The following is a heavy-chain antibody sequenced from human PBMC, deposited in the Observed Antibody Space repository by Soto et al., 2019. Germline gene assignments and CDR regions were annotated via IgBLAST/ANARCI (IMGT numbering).Heavy chain of an antibody. D-gene: IGHD3-22*01. Sequence: ASVKVSCKASGYTFTSYYMHWVRQAPGQGLEWMGIINPSGGSTSYAQKFQGRVTMTRDTSASTAYMELSSLRSEDTAVYYCASSYYYDSSGYSSLYYYYGMDVWGQGTTVTVSS. V-gene: IGHV1-46*01. CDR2: INPSGGST. CDR3: ASSYYYDSSGYSSLYYYYGMDV. CDR1: GYTFTSYY. J-gene: IGHJ6*02.